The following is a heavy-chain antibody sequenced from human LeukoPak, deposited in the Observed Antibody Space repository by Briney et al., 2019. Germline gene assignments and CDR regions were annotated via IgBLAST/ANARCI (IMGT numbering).Heavy chain of an antibody. Sequence: ASVKVSCKASGYTFTSYYMHWVRQAPGQGLEWMGWINPNSGGTNYAQKFQGRVTMTRDTSISTAYMELSRLRSDDTAVYYCARAYPDCSGGSCYSFYFDYWGQGTLVTVSS. V-gene: IGHV1-2*02. D-gene: IGHD2-15*01. CDR3: ARAYPDCSGGSCYSFYFDY. CDR1: GYTFTSYY. CDR2: INPNSGGT. J-gene: IGHJ4*02.